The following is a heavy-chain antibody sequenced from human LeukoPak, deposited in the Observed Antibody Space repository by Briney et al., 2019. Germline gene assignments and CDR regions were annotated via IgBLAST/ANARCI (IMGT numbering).Heavy chain of an antibody. J-gene: IGHJ6*02. CDR2: IKTKAESYAT. D-gene: IGHD5-24*01. CDR1: GFTLSGFD. Sequence: GGSLRLSCAASGFTLSGFDIHWVRPASGKGLEWVGRIKTKAESYATAYAASVKGRFTISRDDSRNTAYLQMSSLKTEDTAVYYCSRRRLPGNLDVWGQGTTVTVSS. CDR3: SRRRLPGNLDV. V-gene: IGHV3-73*01.